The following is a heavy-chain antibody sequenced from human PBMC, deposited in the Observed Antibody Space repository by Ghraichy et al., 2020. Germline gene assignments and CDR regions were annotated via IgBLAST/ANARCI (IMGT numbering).Heavy chain of an antibody. CDR3: SRDYGGGWYFDVEDY. J-gene: IGHJ4*02. CDR1: GFTFGDYA. CDR2: IRGKDYGGTS. V-gene: IGHV3-49*03. Sequence: GGSLRLSCTGSGFTFGDYAISWFRQAPGKGLEWVGFIRGKDYGGTSEYAASVRGRFTISRDDSRSIVYLQMNGLKTEDTAVYYCSRDYGGGWYFDVEDYWGQGTQVTVSS. D-gene: IGHD6-19*01.